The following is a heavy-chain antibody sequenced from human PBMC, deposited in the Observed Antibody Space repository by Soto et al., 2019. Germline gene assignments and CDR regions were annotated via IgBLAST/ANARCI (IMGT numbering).Heavy chain of an antibody. CDR3: AKDAVSLDGVWLAHD. J-gene: IGHJ4*02. CDR1: GFTFSSYA. V-gene: IGHV3-23*01. Sequence: GGSLRLCCAASGFTFSSYAMIWIRQVPGKGLEWVSGLYGSGGGIHYADSVKGRFTISRDNSAYSVYLQMNDLRVEDSAVYYCAKDAVSLDGVWLAHDWGQGTVVTVSS. CDR2: LYGSGGGI. D-gene: IGHD5-12*01.